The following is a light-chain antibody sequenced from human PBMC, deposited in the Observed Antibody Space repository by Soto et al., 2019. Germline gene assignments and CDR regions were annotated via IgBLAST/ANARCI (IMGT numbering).Light chain of an antibody. Sequence: EIEMTQSPGTLSLSPGERATLSCKASQSISSTLLAWYQQKTGPAPRILIYSSSNRATGIPYRFSGSGSGTDFTLTISRLQPEDIAVYYCQQYGSSLLTFGQGTRLEIK. CDR1: QSISSTL. CDR3: QQYGSSLLT. J-gene: IGKJ5*01. CDR2: SSS. V-gene: IGKV3-20*01.